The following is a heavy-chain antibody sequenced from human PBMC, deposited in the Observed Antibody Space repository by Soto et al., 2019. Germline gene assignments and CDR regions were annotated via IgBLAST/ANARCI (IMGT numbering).Heavy chain of an antibody. CDR1: GFTFSSYG. V-gene: IGHV3-30*18. CDR3: AKGDEYSSSSPFDY. CDR2: ISYDGSNK. Sequence: GGSLRLSCAASGFTFSSYGMHWVRQAPGKGLEWVAVISYDGSNKYYADSVKGRFTISRDNSKNTLYLQMNSLRAEDTAVYYCAKGDEYSSSSPFDYWGQGTLVTVSS. J-gene: IGHJ4*02. D-gene: IGHD6-6*01.